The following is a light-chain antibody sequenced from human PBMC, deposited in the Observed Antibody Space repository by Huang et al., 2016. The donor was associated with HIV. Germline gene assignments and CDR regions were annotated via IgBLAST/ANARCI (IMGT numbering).Light chain of an antibody. CDR1: QSVSGN. J-gene: IGKJ1*01. CDR2: GAS. V-gene: IGKV3-15*01. CDR3: QQYNSWPTT. Sequence: EIMMTQSPATLSVSPGERATLSCTASQSVSGNLAWYHHTPGQAPWLRIYGASTRATGVPARFSASGSGTDFTLTIDSLQSEDFAVYYCQQYNSWPTTFSQGTRMEV.